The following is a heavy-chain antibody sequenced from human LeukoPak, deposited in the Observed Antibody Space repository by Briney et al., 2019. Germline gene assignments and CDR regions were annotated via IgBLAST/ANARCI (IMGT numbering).Heavy chain of an antibody. CDR3: ARSKTAPGDAFDI. CDR1: GFTFSDYY. Sequence: GGSLRLSCAASGFTFSDYYMSWIRRAPGKGLEWVSYISSSGSTTYYADSVKARFTISRDNSKNTVHLQMNSLRVEDTAVYYCARSKTAPGDAFDIWGQGTMVTVSS. CDR2: ISSSGSTT. J-gene: IGHJ3*02. V-gene: IGHV3-11*04.